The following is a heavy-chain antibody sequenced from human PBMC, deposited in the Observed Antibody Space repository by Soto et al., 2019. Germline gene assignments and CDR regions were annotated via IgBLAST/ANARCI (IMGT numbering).Heavy chain of an antibody. V-gene: IGHV1-18*01. CDR3: AIYGSGSYYNVPTNYGMDV. J-gene: IGHJ6*02. CDR1: GYTFTSYG. Sequence: GASVKVSCKASGYTFTSYGISWVRQAPGQGLEWMGWISAYNGNTNYAQKLQGRVTMTTDTSTSTAYMELRSLRSDDTAVYYCAIYGSGSYYNVPTNYGMDVWGQGTTVTVSS. D-gene: IGHD3-10*01. CDR2: ISAYNGNT.